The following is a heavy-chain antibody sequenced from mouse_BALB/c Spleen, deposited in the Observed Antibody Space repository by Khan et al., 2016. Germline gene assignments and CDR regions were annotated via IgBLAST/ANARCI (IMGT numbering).Heavy chain of an antibody. Sequence: EVELVESGGGWVQPGGSMKLSCTASGFTFSDAWMDWVRQSPEKGLEWVAEIRSKANNHATYYAESVKGRFTISRDDSKGSVYLHMNNVRTEDTGIYYCTAMINYWGEGTTRTVSS. CDR1: GFTFSDAW. V-gene: IGHV6-6*01. CDR2: IRSKANNHAT. J-gene: IGHJ2*01. D-gene: IGHD2-4*01. CDR3: TAMINY.